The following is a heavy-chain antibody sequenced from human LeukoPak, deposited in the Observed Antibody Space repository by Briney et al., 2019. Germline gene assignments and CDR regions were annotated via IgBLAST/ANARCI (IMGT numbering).Heavy chain of an antibody. CDR2: INAGNGNT. Sequence: GASVKVSCKASGYTFTTYAMHWVRQAPGQRFEWMGWINAGNGNTKYSQKFQDRVTITRDTSASTAYMELSSLRSEDTAVYYCAREGIRGEHFDWFTPDHADYYYYGMDVWGKGTTVTVSS. D-gene: IGHD3-9*01. CDR1: GYTFTTYA. J-gene: IGHJ6*04. CDR3: AREGIRGEHFDWFTPDHADYYYYGMDV. V-gene: IGHV1-3*01.